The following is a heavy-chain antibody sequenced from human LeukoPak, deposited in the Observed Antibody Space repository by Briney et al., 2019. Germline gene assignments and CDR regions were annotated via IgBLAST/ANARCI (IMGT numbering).Heavy chain of an antibody. CDR2: INHSVST. CDR3: ARIPPRSYCSGGSCYRNAFDI. Sequence: SETLSLTCAVYGGSFSGYYWSWIRQPPGKGLEWIGEINHSVSTNYNPSLKSRVTISVDTSKNQFSLKLSSVTAADTAVYYCARIPPRSYCSGGSCYRNAFDIWGQGTMVTVSS. J-gene: IGHJ3*02. V-gene: IGHV4-34*01. D-gene: IGHD2-15*01. CDR1: GGSFSGYY.